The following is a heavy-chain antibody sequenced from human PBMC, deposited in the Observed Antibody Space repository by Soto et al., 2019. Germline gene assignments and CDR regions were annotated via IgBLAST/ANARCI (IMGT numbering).Heavy chain of an antibody. Sequence: QVQLVQSGAEVKKPGASVKVSCKASGYTFTSYGISWVRQAPGQGLEWMGWISAYNGNTNYAQKLQGRVTMTTDTSTSTAFMELRSLRSDDTAVYYCARGGASTWIQPRAAPVYDYWGQGTLVTVSS. CDR1: GYTFTSYG. V-gene: IGHV1-18*04. D-gene: IGHD5-18*01. CDR3: ARGGASTWIQPRAAPVYDY. CDR2: ISAYNGNT. J-gene: IGHJ4*02.